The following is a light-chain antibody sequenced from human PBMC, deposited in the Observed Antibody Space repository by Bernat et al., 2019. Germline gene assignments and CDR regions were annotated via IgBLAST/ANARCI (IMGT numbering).Light chain of an antibody. J-gene: IGLJ2*01. V-gene: IGLV2-23*01. CDR3: CSFAGGDILI. CDR1: NSDIGSYKL. CDR2: EGS. Sequence: QSALTQSASVSGSPGQSITISCTGTNSDIGSYKLVSWYQHHPDKAPKLLIYEGSVRPSVVSDRFSGSQSGNTASLTISGLQSDDEATYYCCSFAGGDILIFGGGTKVT.